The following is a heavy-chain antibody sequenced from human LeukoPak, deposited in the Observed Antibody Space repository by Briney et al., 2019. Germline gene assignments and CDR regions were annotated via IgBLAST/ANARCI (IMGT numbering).Heavy chain of an antibody. CDR2: INSDGSST. CDR1: GFIFSSYW. V-gene: IGHV3-74*03. CDR3: TRSLSGYDYSPDY. Sequence: PGGSLRLSCAASGFIFSSYWMHWVRQAPGKGLVWVSRINSDGSSTAYADSVKGRFTISRDNAKNTLYLQMNSLRAEDTAVYYCTRSLSGYDYSPDYWGQGTLVTVSS. D-gene: IGHD6-25*01. J-gene: IGHJ4*02.